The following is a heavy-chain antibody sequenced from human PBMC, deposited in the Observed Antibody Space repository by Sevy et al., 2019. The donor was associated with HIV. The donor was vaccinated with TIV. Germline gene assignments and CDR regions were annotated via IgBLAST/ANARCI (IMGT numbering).Heavy chain of an antibody. D-gene: IGHD2-2*01. CDR1: GFTFSSYT. CDR3: ARDGGCSTTSCLLYFDY. J-gene: IGHJ4*01. CDR2: ISSSSRYI. V-gene: IGHV3-21*01. Sequence: GGSLRLSCAVSGFTFSSYTMNWVRQAPGKGLEWVSSISSSSRYIYYADSVKGRFTISRDNAKNSVYLQMNSLRTEDTADYYCARDGGCSTTSCLLYFDYWGQGTLVTVSS.